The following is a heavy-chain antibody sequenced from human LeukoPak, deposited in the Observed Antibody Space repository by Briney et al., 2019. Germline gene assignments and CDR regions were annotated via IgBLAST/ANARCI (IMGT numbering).Heavy chain of an antibody. CDR3: ARAHSSGRIIDY. D-gene: IGHD6-19*01. V-gene: IGHV1-24*01. Sequence: ASVKVSCKVSAYTLTELSMHWVRQAPGKGLEWMGGFDPEDGETMYAHKVQVRVTMTEDTSTDTAYMELRSLRSADTAVYYCARAHSSGRIIDYWGQGTLVTVSS. CDR2: FDPEDGET. CDR1: AYTLTELS. J-gene: IGHJ4*02.